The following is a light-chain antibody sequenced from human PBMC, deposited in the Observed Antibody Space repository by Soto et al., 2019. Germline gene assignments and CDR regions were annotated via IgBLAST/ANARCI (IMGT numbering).Light chain of an antibody. CDR3: KEYNTWPWT. CDR1: QSLNSN. Sequence: ETVMTQSPATLSVSPGESATLSCRASQSLNSNLAWYQQKLGQAPRVLIYGASTRATGIPARFSGSGSGTEFTPTIRILQSEDFAVYYCKEYNTWPWTFGQGTKVDIK. V-gene: IGKV3-15*01. J-gene: IGKJ1*01. CDR2: GAS.